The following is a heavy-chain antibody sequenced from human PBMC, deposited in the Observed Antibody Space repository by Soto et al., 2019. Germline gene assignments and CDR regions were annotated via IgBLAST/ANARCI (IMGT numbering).Heavy chain of an antibody. J-gene: IGHJ6*02. CDR3: ARGEDYDFWSGYYRYYYYYGMDV. D-gene: IGHD3-3*01. CDR1: GFTFSDYY. V-gene: IGHV3-11*01. CDR2: ISSSGSTI. Sequence: GGSLRLSCAASGFTFSDYYMSWIRQAPGKGLEWVSYISSSGSTIYYADSVKGRFTISRDNAKNSLYLQVNSLRAEDTAVYYCARGEDYDFWSGYYRYYYYYGMDVWGQGTTVTVSS.